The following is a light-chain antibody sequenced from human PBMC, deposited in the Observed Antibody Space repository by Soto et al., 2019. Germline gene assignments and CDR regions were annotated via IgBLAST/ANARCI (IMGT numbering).Light chain of an antibody. Sequence: DIQMTQSPFSLSASVGDRVTITCQASHDMRNYLNWYQQKSGKAPKLLIYGASDLEAGVPSRFSGNGSGTDFTFTISSLQPEDVATYYCQQYDILPPTFGGGTKVEIK. V-gene: IGKV1-33*01. CDR3: QQYDILPPT. CDR2: GAS. CDR1: HDMRNY. J-gene: IGKJ4*01.